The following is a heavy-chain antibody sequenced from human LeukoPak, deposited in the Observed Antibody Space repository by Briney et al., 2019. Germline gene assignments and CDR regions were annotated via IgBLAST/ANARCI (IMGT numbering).Heavy chain of an antibody. Sequence: SETLSLTCTVSGGSISSYYWSWIRQPPGKGLEWIGYIYYSGSTYYNPSLKSRVTISVDTSKNQFSLKLSSVTAADTAVYYCARQRANGSYSDYWGQGTLVTVSS. V-gene: IGHV4-59*04. D-gene: IGHD1-26*01. CDR2: IYYSGST. J-gene: IGHJ4*02. CDR3: ARQRANGSYSDY. CDR1: GGSISSYY.